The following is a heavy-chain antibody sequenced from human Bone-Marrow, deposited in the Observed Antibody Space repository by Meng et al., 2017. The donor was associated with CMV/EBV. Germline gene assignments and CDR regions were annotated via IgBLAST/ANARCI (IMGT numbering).Heavy chain of an antibody. J-gene: IGHJ4*02. CDR1: GGSVSSGRYY. Sequence: FTVSGGSVSSGRYYWSWIRQPPGKGLEWIGYIYYSGSTNYNPSLKSRVTISVDTSKNQFSLKLSSVTAADTAVYYCARLSSLATGDYWGQGTLVTVSS. D-gene: IGHD6-6*01. CDR3: ARLSSLATGDY. V-gene: IGHV4-61*01. CDR2: IYYSGST.